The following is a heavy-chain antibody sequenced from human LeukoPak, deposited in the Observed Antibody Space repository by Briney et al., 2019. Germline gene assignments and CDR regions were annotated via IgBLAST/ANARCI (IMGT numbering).Heavy chain of an antibody. V-gene: IGHV3-23*01. J-gene: IGHJ4*02. D-gene: IGHD2-2*01. CDR2: ISGSGGST. CDR1: GFTFSSYA. CDR3: AKVESPAVMGYFDY. Sequence: PGGSLRLSCAASGFTFSSYAMSWVRQAPGKRLEWVSAISGSGGSTYYADSVKGRFTISRDNSKNTLYLQMNSLRAEDTAVYYCAKVESPAVMGYFDYWGQGTLVTVSS.